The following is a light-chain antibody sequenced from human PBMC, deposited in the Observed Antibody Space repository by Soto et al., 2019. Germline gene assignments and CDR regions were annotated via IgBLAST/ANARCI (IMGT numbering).Light chain of an antibody. CDR2: GAS. CDR3: QQYASSQT. CDR1: QSVSSSY. J-gene: IGKJ1*01. V-gene: IGKV3-20*01. Sequence: EIVLTQSPGTLSLSPGERATLSCRASQSVSSSYLAWYQQKPGQAPRLLIYGASSRATGIPDRFSGSGSGTDFTLTISRLESEDFAVYYCQQYASSQTFGQGTKVEIK.